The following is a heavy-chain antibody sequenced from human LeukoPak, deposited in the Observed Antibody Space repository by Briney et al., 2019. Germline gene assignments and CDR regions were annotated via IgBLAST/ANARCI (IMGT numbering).Heavy chain of an antibody. J-gene: IGHJ5*02. CDR2: INSDGSST. CDR1: GFTFSSYW. Sequence: PGGSLRLSCAASGFTFSSYWMSWVRQAPGKGLVWVSRINSDGSSTSYADSVKGRFSISRDNAKNTLYLQMNSLRAEDTAVYYCARDYSSGWYSWFDPWGQGTLVTVSS. V-gene: IGHV3-74*01. CDR3: ARDYSSGWYSWFDP. D-gene: IGHD6-19*01.